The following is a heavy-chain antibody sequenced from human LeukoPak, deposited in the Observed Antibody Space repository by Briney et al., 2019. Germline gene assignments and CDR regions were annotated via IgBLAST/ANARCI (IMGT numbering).Heavy chain of an antibody. J-gene: IGHJ4*02. V-gene: IGHV4-34*01. CDR3: ARAGYSSSWTIVY. CDR2: INHSGST. CDR1: GGSFSGYY. Sequence: SETLSLTCAVYGGSFSGYYWSWIRRPPGKGLEWLGEINHSGSTNYNPSLKSRVTISVDTSKNQFSLKLSSVTAADTAVYYCARAGYSSSWTIVYWGQGTLVTVSS. D-gene: IGHD6-13*01.